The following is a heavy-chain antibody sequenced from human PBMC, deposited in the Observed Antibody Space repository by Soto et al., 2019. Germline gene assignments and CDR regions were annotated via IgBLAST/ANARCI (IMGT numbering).Heavy chain of an antibody. D-gene: IGHD3-10*01. Sequence: ASVKVSCKASGYTFTSYYMHWVRQAPGQGLEWMGIINPSGGSTSYAQKFQGRVTMTRDTSASTVYMELSSLRSEDTAVYYCARDRVTMVRGAKGRSPFFDYWGQGTLVTVSS. CDR3: ARDRVTMVRGAKGRSPFFDY. J-gene: IGHJ4*02. CDR1: GYTFTSYY. CDR2: INPSGGST. V-gene: IGHV1-46*03.